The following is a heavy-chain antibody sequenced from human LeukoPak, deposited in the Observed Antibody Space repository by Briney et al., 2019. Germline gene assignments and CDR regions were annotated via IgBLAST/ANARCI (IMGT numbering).Heavy chain of an antibody. J-gene: IGHJ4*02. D-gene: IGHD3-3*01. CDR3: AKDQGAYYDFWSGYYRPYYFDY. Sequence: GGSLRLSCAASGFTFSSYAMSWVRQAPGKGLEWVSAISGSGGSTYYADSVKGRFTISRDNSKNTLYLQMNSLRAEDTAVYYCAKDQGAYYDFWSGYYRPYYFDYWGQGTLVTVSS. CDR1: GFTFSSYA. V-gene: IGHV3-23*01. CDR2: ISGSGGST.